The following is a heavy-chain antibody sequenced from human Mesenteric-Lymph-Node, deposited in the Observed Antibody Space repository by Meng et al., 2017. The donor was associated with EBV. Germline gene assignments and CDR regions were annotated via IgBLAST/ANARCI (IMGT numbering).Heavy chain of an antibody. J-gene: IGHJ5*02. D-gene: IGHD2-2*01. Sequence: QVQLVQSGAEVKKPGASGKVSCTASGYTFTRYYMHWVRQAPGQGLEWMGIINPSGGSTSYAQKFQGRVTMTRDTSTSTVYMELSSLRSEDTAVYYCAREYCSSTSCSPPPLTFNWFDPWGQGTLVTVYS. CDR2: INPSGGST. CDR3: AREYCSSTSCSPPPLTFNWFDP. V-gene: IGHV1-46*01. CDR1: GYTFTRYY.